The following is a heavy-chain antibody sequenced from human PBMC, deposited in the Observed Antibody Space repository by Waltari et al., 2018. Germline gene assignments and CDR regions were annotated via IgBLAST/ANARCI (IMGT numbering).Heavy chain of an antibody. CDR2: ST. V-gene: IGHV4-59*01. D-gene: IGHD3-10*01. Sequence: STNYNPALKSRVTISVDTSKNQFSLKLSSVTAADTALYYCAREDYYVSGSYSNTAFDIWGQGAMVTVSS. CDR3: AREDYYVSGSYSNTAFDI. J-gene: IGHJ3*02.